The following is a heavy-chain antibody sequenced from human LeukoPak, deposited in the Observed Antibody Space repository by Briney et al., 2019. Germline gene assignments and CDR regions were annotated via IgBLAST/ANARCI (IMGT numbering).Heavy chain of an antibody. CDR1: GFTFSSYA. V-gene: IGHV3-23*01. J-gene: IGHJ4*02. CDR2: ISGSGGST. D-gene: IGHD1-26*01. CDR3: AKALGSGSYLVWAFDY. Sequence: GGSLRLSCAASGFTFSSYAMSWVRQAPGKGLEWVSAISGSGGSTYYADSVKGRFTTSRDNSKNTLYLQMNSLRAEDTAVYYCAKALGSGSYLVWAFDYWGQGTLVTVSS.